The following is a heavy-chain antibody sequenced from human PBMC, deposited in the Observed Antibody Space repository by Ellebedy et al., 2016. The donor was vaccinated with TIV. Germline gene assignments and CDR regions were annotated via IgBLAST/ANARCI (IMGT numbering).Heavy chain of an antibody. CDR3: VHWNGGE. CDR1: GFTFSSHW. Sequence: GESLKISCAASGFTFSSHWMHWVRQAPGKGLEWVSRINPDGSYTSYADSVKDRFTISRDNAKNTVYLQMNSLGAEDTAVYYCVHWNGGEWGQGTPVTVSS. V-gene: IGHV3-74*01. J-gene: IGHJ4*02. CDR2: INPDGSYT. D-gene: IGHD1-1*01.